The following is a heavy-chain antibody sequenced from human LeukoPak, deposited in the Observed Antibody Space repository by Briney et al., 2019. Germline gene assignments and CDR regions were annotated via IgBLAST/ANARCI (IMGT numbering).Heavy chain of an antibody. CDR2: IYYSGST. CDR3: ARAPIGSGNDYYFDY. V-gene: IGHV4-31*03. D-gene: IGHD3-10*01. CDR1: GGPIRSGAYY. J-gene: IGHJ4*02. Sequence: SQTLSLTCTVSGGPIRSGAYYWSWIRQHPGKGLEWIGYIYYSGSTYYNPSLKSRVIISIDTSKNQFSLNLSSVTAADTAVYYCARAPIGSGNDYYFDYWGQGTLVTVSS.